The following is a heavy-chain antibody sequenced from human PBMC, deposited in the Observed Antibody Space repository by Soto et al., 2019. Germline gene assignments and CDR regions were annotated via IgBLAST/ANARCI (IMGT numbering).Heavy chain of an antibody. Sequence: PSETLSLTCTVSGGSISSSSYYWGWIRQPPGKGLEWIGYIYYSGSTNYNPSLKSRVTISVDTSKNQFSLKLSSVTAADTAVYYCARALDDSSGYYYSDYWGQGTLVTVSS. D-gene: IGHD3-22*01. CDR3: ARALDDSSGYYYSDY. J-gene: IGHJ4*02. CDR1: GGSISSSSYY. V-gene: IGHV4-61*05. CDR2: IYYSGST.